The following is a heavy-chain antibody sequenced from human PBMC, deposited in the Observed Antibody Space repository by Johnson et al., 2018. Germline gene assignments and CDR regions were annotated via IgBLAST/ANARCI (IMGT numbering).Heavy chain of an antibody. CDR1: GFGFTETW. Sequence: VQLVESGGGLVKPGGSLRLSCVGSGFGFTETWMDWVRQAPGMGLEWVGRIKSKLSGGTTDFAAPVKGRLTMSRDDSTNTVYLQINSLKTEDIGVYYCTALSTREGVIVISYWGRGTVVTVSS. D-gene: IGHD3-16*02. J-gene: IGHJ4*02. CDR3: TALSTREGVIVISY. CDR2: IKSKLSGGTT. V-gene: IGHV3-15*07.